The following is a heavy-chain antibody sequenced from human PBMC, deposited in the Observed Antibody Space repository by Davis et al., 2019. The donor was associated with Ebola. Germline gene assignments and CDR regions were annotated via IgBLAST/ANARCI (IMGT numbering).Heavy chain of an antibody. Sequence: GESLKIFCKGSGYGFTSYWISWVRQMPGKGLEWMGIIYPGDSDTRYSPSFQGQVTISADKSISTAYLQWSSLKASDTAMYYCARTYSGYSGEFDYWGQGTLVTVSS. CDR3: ARTYSGYSGEFDY. CDR1: GYGFTSYW. CDR2: IYPGDSDT. V-gene: IGHV5-51*01. D-gene: IGHD5-12*01. J-gene: IGHJ4*02.